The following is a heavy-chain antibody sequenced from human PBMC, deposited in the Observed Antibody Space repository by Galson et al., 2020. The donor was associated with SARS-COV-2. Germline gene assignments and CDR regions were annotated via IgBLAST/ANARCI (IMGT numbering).Heavy chain of an antibody. D-gene: IGHD3-10*01. CDR3: AGGRRGSVWFGRGGGYYFDY. CDR1: AGSISSGGYY. J-gene: IGHJ4*02. CDR2: IYYSGST. Sequence: SETLSLTCAVSAGSISSGGYYWSWIRQHPGKGLEWIGYIYYSGSTYYNPSLKSRVSISPDTSKNQFSLKLRSVTAADTAVYYCAGGRRGSVWFGRGGGYYFDYWGQGTLVTVSS. V-gene: IGHV4-31*11.